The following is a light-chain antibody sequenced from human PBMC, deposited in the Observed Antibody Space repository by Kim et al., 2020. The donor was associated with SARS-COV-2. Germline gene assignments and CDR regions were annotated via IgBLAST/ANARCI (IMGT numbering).Light chain of an antibody. V-gene: IGLV3-1*01. CDR2: YDS. CDR1: QLREKY. J-gene: IGLJ3*02. CDR3: RAWYNNNGV. Sequence: VSPAPTASITCSGDQLREKYASWYQQKPGGSPVLVIYYDSRRPSGIPERFSGSNSGSTATLPISGTQAIDEADYYCRAWYNNNGVFGGGTKVTVL.